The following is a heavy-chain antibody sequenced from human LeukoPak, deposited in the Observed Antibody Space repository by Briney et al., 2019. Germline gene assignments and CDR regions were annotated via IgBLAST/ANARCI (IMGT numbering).Heavy chain of an antibody. CDR1: GGSFSSYY. D-gene: IGHD2-8*01. CDR3: VRDPLHYCTNGVCYVFDI. CDR2: INRSGRT. J-gene: IGHJ3*02. V-gene: IGHV4-34*01. Sequence: SQTLSLTCAVSGGSFSSYYWSWIRQPPGEGLQWIGEINRSGRTNYNPSLASRVTISADTSNNQFSLKLTSVTAADTAVYYCVRDPLHYCTNGVCYVFDIWGQGTMVTVSS.